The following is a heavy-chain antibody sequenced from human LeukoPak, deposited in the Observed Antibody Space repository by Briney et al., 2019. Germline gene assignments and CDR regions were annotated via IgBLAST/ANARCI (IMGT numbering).Heavy chain of an antibody. D-gene: IGHD3-22*01. CDR1: GGTFSIYA. CDR3: ASVTYYYDSSGYPLKY. Sequence: SVKVSCKASGGTFSIYATSWVRQAPGQGLEWMVGIIPIFGTANYAQKFQDRVTITADESTSTAYMELSSLRSEDTAVYYCASVTYYYDSSGYPLKYWGQGTLVTVSS. V-gene: IGHV1-69*13. J-gene: IGHJ4*02. CDR2: IIPIFGTA.